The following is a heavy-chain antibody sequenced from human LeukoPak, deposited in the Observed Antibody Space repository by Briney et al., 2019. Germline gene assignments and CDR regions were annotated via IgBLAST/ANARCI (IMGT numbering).Heavy chain of an antibody. CDR1: GVTFSSSW. Sequence: GGSLRLSCAASGVTFSSSWMSWVRQAPGKGLEWVANIKQDGSRKLYVDSVQGRFTISRDNAKNSLYLQMNSLRAEDTAVYYCAAGGAPDYWGQGTLVTVSS. D-gene: IGHD1-26*01. J-gene: IGHJ4*02. CDR2: IKQDGSRK. CDR3: AAGGAPDY. V-gene: IGHV3-7*01.